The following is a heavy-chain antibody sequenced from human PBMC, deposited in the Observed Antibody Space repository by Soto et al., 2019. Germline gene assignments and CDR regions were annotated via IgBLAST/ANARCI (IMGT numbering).Heavy chain of an antibody. CDR3: ARENYYYGMDV. CDR2: INSGGST. CDR1: GFTFSNYW. J-gene: IGHJ6*02. Sequence: GGSLRLSCVASGFTFSNYWMHWVRQAPGKGLEWVSVINSGGSTDYADSVKGRFTISRDISKNTLYLQMNSLRAEDTAVYYCARENYYYGMDVWGQGTTVTVSS. V-gene: IGHV3-66*01.